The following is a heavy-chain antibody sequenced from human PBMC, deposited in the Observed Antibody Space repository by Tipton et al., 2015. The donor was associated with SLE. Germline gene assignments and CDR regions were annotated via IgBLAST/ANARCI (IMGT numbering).Heavy chain of an antibody. Sequence: QLVQSGAEVKKAGESLKISCEGSGYTFNTYWIGWVRQKPGKGLEWMGIIYPGDSDIRYSPSFQGQVTISADKSISTAYLQWSSLKASDTAMYYCARHRDFWSGNDAFDIWGQGTMVTVSS. D-gene: IGHD3-3*01. J-gene: IGHJ3*02. CDR1: GYTFNTYW. V-gene: IGHV5-51*01. CDR2: IYPGDSDI. CDR3: ARHRDFWSGNDAFDI.